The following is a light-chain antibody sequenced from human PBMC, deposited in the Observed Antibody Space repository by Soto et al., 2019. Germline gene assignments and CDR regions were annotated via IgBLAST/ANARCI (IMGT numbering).Light chain of an antibody. V-gene: IGLV2-14*01. CDR3: SSYRRVTIVV. J-gene: IGLJ2*01. CDR1: SSDVGGYNF. Sequence: QSVLTQPASVSGSPGQSVTISCTGTSSDVGGYNFVSWYQQHPGKAPKLIIYEVTNRPSGVSNRFSGSKSGNTASLTISRLQAEDEAHYYCSSYRRVTIVVFGGGTKVTVL. CDR2: EVT.